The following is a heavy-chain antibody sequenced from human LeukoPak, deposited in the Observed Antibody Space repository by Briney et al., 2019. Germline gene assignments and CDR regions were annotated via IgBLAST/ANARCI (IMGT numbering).Heavy chain of an antibody. Sequence: KASETLSLTCTVSGVSVSSSSFYWGWIRQPPGKGLEWIGSIYYSGTTYYNPSLKSRVTISVDTSKNQFSLKLSSVTAADTAVYYCARRASPRSRIYYYYYMDVWGKGTTVTISS. D-gene: IGHD5/OR15-5a*01. V-gene: IGHV4-39*07. CDR1: GVSVSSSSFY. J-gene: IGHJ6*03. CDR2: IYYSGTT. CDR3: ARRASPRSRIYYYYYMDV.